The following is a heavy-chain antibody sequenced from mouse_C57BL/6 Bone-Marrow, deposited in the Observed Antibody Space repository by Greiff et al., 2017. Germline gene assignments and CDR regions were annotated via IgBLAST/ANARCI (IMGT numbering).Heavy chain of an antibody. D-gene: IGHD2-10*02. Sequence: VMLQQSGAELVRPGTSVKMSCKASGYTFTNYWIGWAKQRPGHGLEWIGDIYPGGGYTNYNEKFKGKATLTADKSSSTAYMQFSSLTSEDSAIYYCALSMVTSWFAYWGQGTLVTVSA. V-gene: IGHV1-63*01. CDR3: ALSMVTSWFAY. J-gene: IGHJ3*01. CDR1: GYTFTNYW. CDR2: IYPGGGYT.